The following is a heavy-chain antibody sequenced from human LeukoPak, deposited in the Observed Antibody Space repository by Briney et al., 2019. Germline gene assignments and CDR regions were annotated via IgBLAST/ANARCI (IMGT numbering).Heavy chain of an antibody. CDR2: ISDSGGRT. CDR3: AKRGVVIRDILVGFHKEAYYFDS. J-gene: IGHJ4*02. CDR1: GITLSNYG. D-gene: IGHD2-15*01. Sequence: GGSLRLSCAVSGITLSNYGMSWVRQAPGKGLEWVAGISDSGGRTNYADSVKGRFTISRDNPKNTLYLQMNSLRTEDTAVYFCAKRGVVIRDILVGFHKEAYYFDSWGQGALVTVSS. V-gene: IGHV3-23*01.